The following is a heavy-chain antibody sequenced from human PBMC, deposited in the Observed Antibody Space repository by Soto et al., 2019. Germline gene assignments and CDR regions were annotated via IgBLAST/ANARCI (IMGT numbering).Heavy chain of an antibody. V-gene: IGHV1-69*08. CDR2: IIPLLDIT. D-gene: IGHD5-12*01. J-gene: IGHJ4*02. Sequence: QVQLVQSGAEVKKPGSSVKVSCKASGGAFTNDIITWVRQAAGQGLEWMGRIIPLLDITNYAQKFQGRVTITADKSTSTAYMELNSLISEYTAVYYCARDSPIGSTLSGYDAIDYWGQGTLVTVSS. CDR3: ARDSPIGSTLSGYDAIDY. CDR1: GGAFTNDI.